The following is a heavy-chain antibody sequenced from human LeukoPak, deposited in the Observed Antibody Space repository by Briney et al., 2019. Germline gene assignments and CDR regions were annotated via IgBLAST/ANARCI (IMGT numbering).Heavy chain of an antibody. D-gene: IGHD5-24*01. CDR3: ARRSRDGYNSPLDY. V-gene: IGHV1-18*01. J-gene: IGHJ4*02. CDR2: ISANSGNR. CDR1: GYTFVSYG. Sequence: ASVKVSCKASGYTFVSYGISWVRQAPGQGLEWMGWISANSGNRDYAQKLQGRVTMTTDTSTSTAYMELRSLRSDDTAVYHCARRSRDGYNSPLDYWGQGTLVTVSS.